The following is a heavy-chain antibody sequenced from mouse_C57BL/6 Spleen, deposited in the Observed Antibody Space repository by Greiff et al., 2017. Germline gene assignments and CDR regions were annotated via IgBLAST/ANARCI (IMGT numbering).Heavy chain of an antibody. V-gene: IGHV5-17*01. CDR2: ISSGSSTI. D-gene: IGHD1-1*01. J-gene: IGHJ1*03. Sequence: EVKVVESGGGLVKPGGSLKLSCAASGFTFSDYGMHWVRQAPEKGLEWVAYISSGSSTIYYAAPVQGRFPISRANAKTTLCLPLTSLRSEATSMXEGARENLRWDRGYCEEWGTGNTVTVYS. CDR1: GFTFSDYG. CDR3: ARENLRWDRGYCEE.